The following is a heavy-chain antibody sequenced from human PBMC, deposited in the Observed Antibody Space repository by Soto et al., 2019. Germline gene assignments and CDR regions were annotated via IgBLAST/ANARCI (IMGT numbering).Heavy chain of an antibody. D-gene: IGHD2-8*01. CDR1: GFTFSSYS. Sequence: SGGSLRLSCAASGFTFSSYSMNWVRQAPGKGLEWVSSISSSSSYIYYADSVKGRFTISRDNAKNSLYLQMNSLRAEDTAVYYCARDLSGAWCTNGVCYGLRNYYFDYWGQGNLVTVSS. V-gene: IGHV3-21*01. CDR3: ARDLSGAWCTNGVCYGLRNYYFDY. J-gene: IGHJ4*02. CDR2: ISSSSSYI.